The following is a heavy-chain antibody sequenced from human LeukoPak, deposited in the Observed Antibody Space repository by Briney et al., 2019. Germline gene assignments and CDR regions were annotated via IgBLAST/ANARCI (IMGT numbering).Heavy chain of an antibody. CDR1: GGSISSSSYY. CDR3: ANSANYGGNSGFFDY. V-gene: IGHV4-39*01. Sequence: SETLSLTCTVSGGSISSSSYYWGWIRQPPGKGLEWIGSLYYSGSTHYNPSLKSRVTISVDTSKNQFSLKLSSVTAADTAVYYCANSANYGGNSGFFDYWGQGTLVTVSS. D-gene: IGHD4-23*01. CDR2: LYYSGST. J-gene: IGHJ4*02.